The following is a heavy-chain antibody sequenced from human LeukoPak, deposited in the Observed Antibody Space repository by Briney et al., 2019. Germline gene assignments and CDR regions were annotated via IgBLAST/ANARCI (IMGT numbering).Heavy chain of an antibody. D-gene: IGHD1-1*01. J-gene: IGHJ2*01. Sequence: PSETLSLTCAVYGGSFNDYYWSWIRQPPGRGLEWTGEISHSGITRYNPSLKTRVTISVDTAKNLFSLNLTSVTAADTAVYYCARRAFFGSSDREGDKGKRDWYFDVWGRGTLVTVSS. CDR2: ISHSGIT. CDR1: GGSFNDYY. CDR3: ARRAFFGSSDREGDKGKRDWYFDV. V-gene: IGHV4-34*01.